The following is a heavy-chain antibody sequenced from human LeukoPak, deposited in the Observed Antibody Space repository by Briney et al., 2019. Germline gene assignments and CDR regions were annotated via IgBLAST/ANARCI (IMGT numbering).Heavy chain of an antibody. CDR1: GGTISSGGYY. D-gene: IGHD3-22*01. Sequence: SETLSLTGTVSGGTISSGGYYWSWIRQHPGKGLEWIGYIYYSGSTYYNPSLKSRVTISVDTSKNQFSLKLSSVTAADTAVYYCARVHYDRSGAYLYSIDYWGQGTLVTVSS. V-gene: IGHV4-31*03. J-gene: IGHJ4*02. CDR2: IYYSGST. CDR3: ARVHYDRSGAYLYSIDY.